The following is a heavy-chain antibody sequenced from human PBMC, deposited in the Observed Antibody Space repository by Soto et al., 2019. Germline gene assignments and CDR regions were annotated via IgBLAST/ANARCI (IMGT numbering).Heavy chain of an antibody. CDR3: ARVPDYYCSGSYSPLDY. J-gene: IGHJ4*02. D-gene: IGHD3-10*01. CDR1: GGTFSSYA. CDR2: IIPIFGTA. V-gene: IGHV1-69*06. Sequence: QVQLVQSGAEVKKPGSSVKVSCKASGGTFSSYAISWVRQAPGQGLEWMGGIIPIFGTANYAQKFQGRVTITADKSTSTAYMELSSLRSDYTDVYYCARVPDYYCSGSYSPLDYWGQGTLVTVSS.